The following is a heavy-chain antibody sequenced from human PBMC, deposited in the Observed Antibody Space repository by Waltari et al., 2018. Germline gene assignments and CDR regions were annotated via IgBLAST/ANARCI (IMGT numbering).Heavy chain of an antibody. J-gene: IGHJ4*02. CDR3: ARGVGSGQGVVH. CDR1: GFIFNTIW. V-gene: IGHV3-7*01. D-gene: IGHD1-26*01. Sequence: VRLVESGGTLVRPGGSRRLTCAASGFIFNTIWMSWVRQAPGKGLEWVANINEDGSEKNYVDSVKGRFTISRDNTENSLYLQMNSLRGEDTAVYYCARGVGSGQGVVHWGQGTLVTVSS. CDR2: INEDGSEK.